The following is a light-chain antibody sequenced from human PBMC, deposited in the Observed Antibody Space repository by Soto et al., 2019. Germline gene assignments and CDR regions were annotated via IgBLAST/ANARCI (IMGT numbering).Light chain of an antibody. CDR2: EVS. CDR3: MQSIQLTIT. CDR1: QRLLHSDGQTY. V-gene: IGKV2D-29*01. J-gene: IGKJ5*01. Sequence: DIVMTPTQLSLSVTPGQPASISFKSSQRLLHSDGQTYLYWYQQKXGKPPQXXIYEVSHRLSGVPDMFSGSGSGTDFTLKISRVEAEDVGVYYCMQSIQLTITFGQGTRLEI.